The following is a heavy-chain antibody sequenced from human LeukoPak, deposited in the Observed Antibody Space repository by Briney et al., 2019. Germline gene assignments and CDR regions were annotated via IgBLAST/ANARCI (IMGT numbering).Heavy chain of an antibody. CDR3: ASFKTPSPQWKQVWFGGDGMDV. V-gene: IGHV4-39*07. CDR1: GGSISSSSYY. D-gene: IGHD5-18*01. Sequence: PSETLSLTCTVSGGSISSSSYYWGWIRQPPGKGLEWIGSIYYSGSTYYNPSLKSRVTISVDTSKNQFSLKLSSVTAADTAVYYCASFKTPSPQWKQVWFGGDGMDVWGQGTTVTVSS. J-gene: IGHJ6*02. CDR2: IYYSGST.